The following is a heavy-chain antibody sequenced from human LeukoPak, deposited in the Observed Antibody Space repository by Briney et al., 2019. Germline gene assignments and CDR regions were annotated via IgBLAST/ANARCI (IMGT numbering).Heavy chain of an antibody. CDR2: IYYSGST. CDR3: ARAGTAMDY. Sequence: PSETLPLTCTVSGGSISSYYWSWIRQPPGKGLEWIGYIYYSGSTNYNPSLKSRVTISVDTSKNQFSLKLSSVTAADTAVYYCARAGTAMDYWGQGTLVTVSS. CDR1: GGSISSYY. D-gene: IGHD5-18*01. J-gene: IGHJ4*02. V-gene: IGHV4-59*12.